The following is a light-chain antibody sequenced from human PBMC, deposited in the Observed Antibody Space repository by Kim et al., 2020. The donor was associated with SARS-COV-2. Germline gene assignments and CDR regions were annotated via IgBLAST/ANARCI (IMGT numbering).Light chain of an antibody. J-gene: IGLJ2*01. CDR1: SSDVGGYNL. CDR3: CSYARSNTLL. CDR2: EVT. V-gene: IGLV2-23*02. Sequence: HSALTQPASMSGSPGQSITISCTGTSSDVGGYNLVSWYQQHPGKAPQLMIYEVTKRPSGGSDRFSGSKSGNTASLTISGLQADDEADYYCCSYARSNTLLFGGGTKL.